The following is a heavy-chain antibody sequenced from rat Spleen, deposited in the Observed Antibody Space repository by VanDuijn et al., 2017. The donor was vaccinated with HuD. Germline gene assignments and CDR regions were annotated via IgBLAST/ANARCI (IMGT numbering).Heavy chain of an antibody. Sequence: EVQLVESDGGLVQPGRSLKLSCAASGFTYSDYVMAWVRQAPTKGLEWVASISTGGGNTYYRDSVKGRFTISGDNARSTLYLQMDGLRSEDTATYYCTTSRNVPSYWYFDFWGPGTMVTVSS. J-gene: IGHJ1*01. CDR3: TTSRNVPSYWYFDF. CDR1: GFTYSDYV. CDR2: ISTGGGNT. V-gene: IGHV5S23*01. D-gene: IGHD1-12*01.